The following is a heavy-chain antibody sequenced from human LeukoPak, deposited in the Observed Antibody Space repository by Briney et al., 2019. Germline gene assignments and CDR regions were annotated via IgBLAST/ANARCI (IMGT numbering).Heavy chain of an antibody. D-gene: IGHD6-19*01. Sequence: GGSLRLSCAASGFSFDDYVMHWVRQAPGKGLEWVSGISWNSGSIGYANSVKGRFTISRDNAKKSLYLQMNSLRVEDTALYYCTKGDTGFSSAWTDYWGQGTLVTVSS. V-gene: IGHV3-9*01. CDR3: TKGDTGFSSAWTDY. CDR1: GFSFDDYV. CDR2: ISWNSGSI. J-gene: IGHJ4*02.